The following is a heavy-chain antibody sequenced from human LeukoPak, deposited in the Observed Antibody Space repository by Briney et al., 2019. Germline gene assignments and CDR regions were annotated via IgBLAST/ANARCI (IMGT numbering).Heavy chain of an antibody. CDR2: ISSSSSYI. J-gene: IGHJ4*02. D-gene: IGHD3-22*01. CDR1: GFTFSSYS. Sequence: GGSLRLSCAASGFTFSSYSMNWVRQAPGKGLEWVSSISSSSSYIYYADSVKGRFTISRDNAKNSLYLQMNSLRADDTAVYYCARHMYYYENTGYYSNPFDYWGQGTLVTVSS. V-gene: IGHV3-21*04. CDR3: ARHMYYYENTGYYSNPFDY.